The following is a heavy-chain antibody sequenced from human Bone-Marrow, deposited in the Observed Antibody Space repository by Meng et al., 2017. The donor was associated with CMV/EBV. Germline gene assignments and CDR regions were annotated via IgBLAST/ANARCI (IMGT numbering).Heavy chain of an antibody. D-gene: IGHD5-12*01. CDR1: GYTFTSYG. CDR2: IIPIFGTA. Sequence: HVRLVQSGAKVKKPGAAVKVSCKASGYTFTSYGISWVRQAPGQGLEWMGGIIPIFGTANYAQKFQGRVTITADESTSTAYMELSSLRSEDTAVYYCARGLYADIVATPFDYWGQGTLVTVSS. V-gene: IGHV1-69*13. CDR3: ARGLYADIVATPFDY. J-gene: IGHJ4*02.